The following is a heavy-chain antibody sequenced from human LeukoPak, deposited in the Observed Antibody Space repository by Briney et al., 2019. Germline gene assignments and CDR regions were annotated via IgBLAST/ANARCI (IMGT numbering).Heavy chain of an antibody. J-gene: IGHJ4*02. CDR3: AKVAWTGTYRFDS. D-gene: IGHD3-16*02. V-gene: IGHV3-23*01. Sequence: GGSLRLSCTASGFTFSSYAMSWVRQAPGKGLEWVSVLNGGGETTYCADSVKGRFTISRDNSKNTLYLQMNSLRVEDTAVYYCAKVAWTGTYRFDSWGQGTLVTVSS. CDR2: LNGGGETT. CDR1: GFTFSSYA.